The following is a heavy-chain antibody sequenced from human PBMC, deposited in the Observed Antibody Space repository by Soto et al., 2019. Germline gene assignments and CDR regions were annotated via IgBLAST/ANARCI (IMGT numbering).Heavy chain of an antibody. Sequence: ELGESGGDVVRPGGSLRLSCAASGFTCDGYAISWVCQAPGQGLEWVSGINSYGGRTGYADSVKGRFAISRDNAKNSLYLQINSLRAVDTEVYDCATSYGDYGYFDYCGQGALVTVSS. V-gene: IGHV3-20*01. D-gene: IGHD4-17*01. CDR1: GFTCDGYA. CDR3: ATSYGDYGYFDY. CDR2: INSYGGRT. J-gene: IGHJ4*02.